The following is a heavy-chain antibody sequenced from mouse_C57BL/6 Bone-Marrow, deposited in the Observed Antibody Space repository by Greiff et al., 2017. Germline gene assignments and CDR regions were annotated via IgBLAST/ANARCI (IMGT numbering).Heavy chain of an antibody. J-gene: IGHJ2*01. V-gene: IGHV1-9*01. D-gene: IGHD6-1*01. CDR1: GYTFTGYW. Sequence: QVPLQQSGAELMKPGASVKLSCKATGYTFTGYWIGWVKQRPGPGLGLIGEILPGCGNTNYNKKFKGKATFTADTSSNTPYMQLSSLTTEDSAIYDCARRQGRGDYWGQGTTLTVSS. CDR2: ILPGCGNT. CDR3: ARRQGRGDY.